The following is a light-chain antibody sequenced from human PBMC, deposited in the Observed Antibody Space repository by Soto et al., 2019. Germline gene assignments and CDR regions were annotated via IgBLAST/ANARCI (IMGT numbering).Light chain of an antibody. J-gene: IGKJ5*01. V-gene: IGKV1-5*03. CDR2: KAS. CDR3: QQHRSYPVT. CDR1: QSVSSW. Sequence: DIQRTQSPSTLSASVGDRVIITCRASQSVSSWLAWYQHKPGKAPKLLIYKASSLESGVPSRFSGSGSGTEFTLTINSLQPDDFATYYCQQHRSYPVTFGQGTRLEIK.